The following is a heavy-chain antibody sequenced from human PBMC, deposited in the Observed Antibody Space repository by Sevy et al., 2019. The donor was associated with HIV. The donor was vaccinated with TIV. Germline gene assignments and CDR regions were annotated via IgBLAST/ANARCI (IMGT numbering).Heavy chain of an antibody. CDR2: ISYDGSHK. CDR1: GFTFSNYD. J-gene: IGHJ5*02. Sequence: GGSLRLSCAASGFTFSNYDMNWVRQAPGKGLEWVAVISYDGSHKYYADSVKGRFTISRDDSKSSLYLQMNTLRAEDTAVYYCARDAGYSVNWYPRFDPWGQGTLVTVSS. D-gene: IGHD6-13*01. CDR3: ARDAGYSVNWYPRFDP. V-gene: IGHV3-30*03.